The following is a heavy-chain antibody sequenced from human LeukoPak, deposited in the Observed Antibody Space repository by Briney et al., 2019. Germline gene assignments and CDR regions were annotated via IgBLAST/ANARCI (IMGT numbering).Heavy chain of an antibody. CDR1: GFTFTSSA. Sequence: GASVKVSCKASGFTFTSSAVQWVRQARGQRLEWIGWIVVGSGNTNYAQKFQERVTITRDMSTSTAYMELSSLRSEDTAIYYCARTWIQLFTPDFDLWGQGTLVTVSS. CDR2: IVVGSGNT. D-gene: IGHD5-18*01. J-gene: IGHJ4*02. CDR3: ARTWIQLFTPDFDL. V-gene: IGHV1-58*01.